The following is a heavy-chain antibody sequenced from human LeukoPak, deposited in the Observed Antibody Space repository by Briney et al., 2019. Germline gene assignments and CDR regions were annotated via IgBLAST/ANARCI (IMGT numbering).Heavy chain of an antibody. D-gene: IGHD3-3*01. J-gene: IGHJ4*02. V-gene: IGHV3-15*01. CDR3: TTDWHYDFWSGYYTFDY. CDR1: GFTFTNAW. Sequence: GGSLRLSCTTSGFTFTNAWMSWVRQAPGKGLEWVGRIKSKTDGGTTNYAAPVKGRFTISRDDSKNTLYLQMNSLKTEDTAVYYCTTDWHYDFWSGYYTFDYWGQGTLVTVSS. CDR2: IKSKTDGGTT.